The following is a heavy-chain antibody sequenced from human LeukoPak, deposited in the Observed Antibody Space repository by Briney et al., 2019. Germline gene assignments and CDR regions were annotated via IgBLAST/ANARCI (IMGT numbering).Heavy chain of an antibody. D-gene: IGHD5-18*01. Sequence: GGSLRLSCAASGFTFSGYWMHWVRQAPGKGLVWVSRVNTDGSTTTYADSVKGRFTISRGNAKNTLYLQMNSLRAEDTAVYYCARHRGYSYGSNYFDYWGQGALVTVSS. CDR1: GFTFSGYW. J-gene: IGHJ4*02. CDR2: VNTDGSTT. CDR3: ARHRGYSYGSNYFDY. V-gene: IGHV3-74*01.